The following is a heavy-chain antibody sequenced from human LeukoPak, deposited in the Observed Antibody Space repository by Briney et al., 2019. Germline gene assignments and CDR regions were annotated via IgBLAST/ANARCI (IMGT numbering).Heavy chain of an antibody. V-gene: IGHV3-23*01. Sequence: GGSLRLSCAASGFTFGSYAMSWVRQAPGKGREWVSAISGNSEYTYYADSVQGRFTISRDNSRNTLYLQTNSLRPEDTAVFFCARYDKIVYSYASLDYWGQGTLVTVSS. D-gene: IGHD2-8*01. CDR1: GFTFGSYA. CDR2: ISGNSEYT. CDR3: ARYDKIVYSYASLDY. J-gene: IGHJ4*02.